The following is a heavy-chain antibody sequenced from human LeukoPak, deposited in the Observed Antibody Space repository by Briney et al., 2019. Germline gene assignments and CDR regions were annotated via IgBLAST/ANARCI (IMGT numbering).Heavy chain of an antibody. CDR3: AKDMGSRATNFDY. CDR1: GFTFSRYA. V-gene: IGHV3-23*01. J-gene: IGHJ4*02. D-gene: IGHD1-1*01. CDR2: FSGSGGNT. Sequence: GGSLRLSCAASGFTFSRYAMNWVRQAPGKGLEWVSSFSGSGGNTYYADSVKGRFTISRDNSKNTLYLQMNSLRAEDTAVYYCAKDMGSRATNFDYWGQGTLVTVSS.